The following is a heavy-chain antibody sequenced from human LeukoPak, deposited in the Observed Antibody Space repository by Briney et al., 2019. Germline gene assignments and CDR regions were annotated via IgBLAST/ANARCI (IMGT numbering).Heavy chain of an antibody. Sequence: GVSLRLSCVASGFTFSNYVMSWVRQTPGKGLEWVSLISSGGSTYYADSVKGRFTISRDTSKNTLYLQMNSLRAEDTALYYCAKPINYGDYNFYWGQGTLVTVSS. CDR1: GFTFSNYV. CDR2: ISSGGST. CDR3: AKPINYGDYNFY. V-gene: IGHV3-23*01. J-gene: IGHJ4*02. D-gene: IGHD4-17*01.